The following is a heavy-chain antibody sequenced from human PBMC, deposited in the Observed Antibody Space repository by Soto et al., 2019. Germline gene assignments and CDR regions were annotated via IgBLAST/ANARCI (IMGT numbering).Heavy chain of an antibody. Sequence: GASVKVSCKASGYTFTSYYMHWVRQAPGQGLEWMGIINPSGGSTSYAQKFQGRVTMTRDTSTSTVYMELSSLRSEDTAVYYCARVAARMQWLVDLATFDYWGQGTLVTVSS. CDR2: INPSGGST. CDR1: GYTFTSYY. J-gene: IGHJ4*02. V-gene: IGHV1-46*01. D-gene: IGHD6-19*01. CDR3: ARVAARMQWLVDLATFDY.